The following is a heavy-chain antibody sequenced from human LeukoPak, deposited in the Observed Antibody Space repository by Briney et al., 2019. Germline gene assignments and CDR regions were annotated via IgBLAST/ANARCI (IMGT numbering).Heavy chain of an antibody. D-gene: IGHD3-3*01. CDR2: IYSGGST. V-gene: IGHV3-53*05. Sequence: GGSLRLSCAASGFTVSSNYMSWVRQAPGKGLEWVSVIYSGGSTYYADSVKGRFTISRDNSKNTLYLQMNSLRAEDTAVYYCARAPYLDYYDSQLDYWGQGTLVTVSS. CDR1: GFTVSSNY. J-gene: IGHJ4*02. CDR3: ARAPYLDYYDSQLDY.